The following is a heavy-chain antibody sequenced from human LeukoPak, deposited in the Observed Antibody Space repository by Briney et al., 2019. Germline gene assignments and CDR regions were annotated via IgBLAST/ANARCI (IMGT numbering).Heavy chain of an antibody. V-gene: IGHV3-23*01. CDR3: AKDRQWLIPEGGSFDY. Sequence: PGGSLRLSCAASGFTFNKYAVTWVRQAPGKGLQWVSTISATGGSTYYADSMKGRFTISRDTSKNTVYLQINSLRPEDTAIYYCAKDRQWLIPEGGSFDYWGQGTLLTVSS. J-gene: IGHJ4*02. CDR1: GFTFNKYA. D-gene: IGHD5-12*01. CDR2: ISATGGST.